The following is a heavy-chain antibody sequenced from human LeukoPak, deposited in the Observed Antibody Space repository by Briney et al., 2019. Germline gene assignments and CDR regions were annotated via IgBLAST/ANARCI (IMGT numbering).Heavy chain of an antibody. V-gene: IGHV4-34*01. CDR1: GGSFSGYY. CDR3: ARGGRMVRGVIPDY. D-gene: IGHD3-10*01. J-gene: IGHJ4*02. CDR2: INHSGST. Sequence: SETLSLTCAVYGGSFSGYYWSWIRQPPGKGLEWIGEINHSGSTNYNPSLKSRVTISVDTSKNQFSLRLSSVTAADTAVYYCARGGRMVRGVIPDYWGQGTLVTVSS.